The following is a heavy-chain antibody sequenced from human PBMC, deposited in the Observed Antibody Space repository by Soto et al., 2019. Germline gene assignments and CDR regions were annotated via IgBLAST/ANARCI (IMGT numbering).Heavy chain of an antibody. J-gene: IGHJ4*02. V-gene: IGHV3-23*01. CDR3: ANLIAAAGTTIDY. Sequence: SLRLSCAASGFTFNSFSMSWVRQAPGEGLQWVAAISGSGGSTYYADSVKGRFTISRDNYKNTVSLQMNSLRAEDTAVYYCANLIAAAGTTIDYWGQGTLVTVS. D-gene: IGHD6-13*01. CDR1: GFTFNSFS. CDR2: ISGSGGST.